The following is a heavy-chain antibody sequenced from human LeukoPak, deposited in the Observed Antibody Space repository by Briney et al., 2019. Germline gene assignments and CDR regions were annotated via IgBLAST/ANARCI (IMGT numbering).Heavy chain of an antibody. D-gene: IGHD3-10*01. J-gene: IGHJ4*02. Sequence: GRSLRLSCAASGFTFSSYAMHWVRQAPGKGLEWVAVISYDGSNKYYADSVKGRFTISRDNSKNTLYLQMNSLRAEDTAVYYCARDPIITMVRGVIGRFDYWGQGTLVTVSS. CDR1: GFTFSSYA. CDR3: ARDPIITMVRGVIGRFDY. V-gene: IGHV3-30*04. CDR2: ISYDGSNK.